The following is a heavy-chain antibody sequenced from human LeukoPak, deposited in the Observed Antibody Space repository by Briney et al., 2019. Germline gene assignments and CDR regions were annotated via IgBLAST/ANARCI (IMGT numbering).Heavy chain of an antibody. CDR2: FDPEDGET. Sequence: ASVKVSCKVSGYTLTELSVHWVRQAPGKGLEWMGGFDPEDGETIYAQKFKGRVTMTEDTSTDTAYMELSSLRSEDTAVYYCATVRYFDSSGHLDLDYWGQGTLVTVSP. J-gene: IGHJ4*02. D-gene: IGHD3-22*01. CDR1: GYTLTELS. CDR3: ATVRYFDSSGHLDLDY. V-gene: IGHV1-24*01.